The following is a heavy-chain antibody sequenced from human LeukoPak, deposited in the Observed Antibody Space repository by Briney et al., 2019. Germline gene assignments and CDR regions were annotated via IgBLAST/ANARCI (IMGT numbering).Heavy chain of an antibody. Sequence: SETLSLTCTVSGGSISSYYWSWIRQPPGKGLEWVGYFHSGGSTNYNPSLKSRLTISIDTSKSQFSLKLSSVTAADTAVYYCARGTMMVGPWGQGTLVTVSS. CDR1: GGSISSYY. J-gene: IGHJ5*02. CDR2: FHSGGST. CDR3: ARGTMMVGP. D-gene: IGHD3-22*01. V-gene: IGHV4-59*01.